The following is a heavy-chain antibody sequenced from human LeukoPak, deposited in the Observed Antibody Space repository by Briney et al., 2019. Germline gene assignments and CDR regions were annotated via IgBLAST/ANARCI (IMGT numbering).Heavy chain of an antibody. CDR3: ARSGIAAAVNWFDP. J-gene: IGHJ5*02. Sequence: GGSLRLSCAASGFTFSSYSMNWVRQAPGKGLEWVSSISSSSGYIYYADSMKGRFTIARDNAKNSLYLQMNSLRAADTAMYYCARSGIAAAVNWFDPWGQGTLVTVSS. CDR2: ISSSSGYI. CDR1: GFTFSSYS. V-gene: IGHV3-21*01. D-gene: IGHD6-13*01.